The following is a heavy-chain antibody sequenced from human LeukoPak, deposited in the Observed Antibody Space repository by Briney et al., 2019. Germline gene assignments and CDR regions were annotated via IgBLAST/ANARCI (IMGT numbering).Heavy chain of an antibody. CDR1: GVSISSYY. V-gene: IGHV4-59*01. CDR3: ARGGYYGSGNDFRFDP. J-gene: IGHJ5*02. Sequence: SETLSLTCTVSGVSISSYYWSWIRQPPGKGLEWIGYIYYSGSTNYKPSLKSRVTISVDTSKNQFSLKLSSVTAADTAVYYCARGGYYGSGNDFRFDPWGQGTLVTVSS. D-gene: IGHD3-10*01. CDR2: IYYSGST.